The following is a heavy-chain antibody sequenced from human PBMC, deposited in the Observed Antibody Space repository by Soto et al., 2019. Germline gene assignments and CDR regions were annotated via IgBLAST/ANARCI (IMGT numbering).Heavy chain of an antibody. CDR3: AKDWGQYDFDY. Sequence: EVQLLESGGGLVHPGGSLRLSCAASGFTFNGYAMSLVRQAPGRGLEWVSAISGSGGSTYYADSVKGRFTISRDNSKNTLYLQMTSLRAEDTAVYYCAKDWGQYDFDYWGQGTLVTVSS. V-gene: IGHV3-23*01. D-gene: IGHD7-27*01. J-gene: IGHJ4*02. CDR1: GFTFNGYA. CDR2: ISGSGGST.